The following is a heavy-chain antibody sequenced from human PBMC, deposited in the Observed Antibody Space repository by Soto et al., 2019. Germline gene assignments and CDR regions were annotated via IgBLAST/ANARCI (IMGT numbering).Heavy chain of an antibody. J-gene: IGHJ6*02. D-gene: IGHD3-22*01. CDR2: IYPGDSDT. CDR1: GDSFTSYF. CDR3: ARHTDSSGYGGMDV. Sequence: GVPKKISRNGSGDSFTSYFSGWVRPMPGKGLEWMGIIYPGDSDTRYSPSFQGQVTISADKSISTAYLQWSSLKASDTAMYYCARHTDSSGYGGMDVWVQGTTVPGSS. V-gene: IGHV5-51*01.